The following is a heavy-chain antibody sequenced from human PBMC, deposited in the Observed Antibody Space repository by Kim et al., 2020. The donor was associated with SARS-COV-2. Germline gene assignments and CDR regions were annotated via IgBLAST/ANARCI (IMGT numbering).Heavy chain of an antibody. V-gene: IGHV1-3*01. J-gene: IGHJ5*02. CDR2: INAGNGNT. CDR3: ARAEQWYEGDWFDP. Sequence: ASVKVSCKASGYTFTSYAMHWVRQAPGQRLEWMGWINAGNGNTKYSQKFQGRVTITRDTSASTAYMELSSLRSEDTAVYYCARAEQWYEGDWFDPWGQGTLVTVSS. D-gene: IGHD6-19*01. CDR1: GYTFTSYA.